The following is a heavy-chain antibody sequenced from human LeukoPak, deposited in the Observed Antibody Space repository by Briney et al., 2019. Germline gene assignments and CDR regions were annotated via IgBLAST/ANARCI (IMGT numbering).Heavy chain of an antibody. D-gene: IGHD3-3*01. J-gene: IGHJ4*02. CDR1: GGSVINTNW. V-gene: IGHV4-4*02. CDR3: AREGGFYRPFDY. Sequence: SETLSLTCGVSGGSVINTNWWTWVRQPPGKGLEWIGEVHLDGRTNYNPSLESRLTMSVDVSENQVSLKLTSVTAADTAVYYCAREGGFYRPFDYSGQGTLVTVSS. CDR2: VHLDGRT.